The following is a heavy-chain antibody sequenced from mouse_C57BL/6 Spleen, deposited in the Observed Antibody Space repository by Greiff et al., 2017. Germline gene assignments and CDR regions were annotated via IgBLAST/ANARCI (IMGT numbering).Heavy chain of an antibody. D-gene: IGHD1-1*01. J-gene: IGHJ1*03. CDR1: GFSLSTSGMG. CDR2: IYWDDDK. V-gene: IGHV8-12*01. CDR3: ARRRPIHGSWYFDV. Sequence: QVQLKESGPGILQSSQTLSLTCSFSGFSLSTSGMGVSWIRQPSGKGLEWLAHIYWDDDKRYNPSLKSRLTISKDTSRNQVFLKITSVDTADTATYYCARRRPIHGSWYFDVWGTGTTVTVSS.